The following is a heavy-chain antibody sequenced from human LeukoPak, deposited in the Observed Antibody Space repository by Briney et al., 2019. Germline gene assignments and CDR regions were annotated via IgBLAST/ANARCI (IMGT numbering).Heavy chain of an antibody. J-gene: IGHJ3*02. CDR1: GFTFSSYW. CDR3: ASSSLISGSYHVRDAFDI. CDR2: INSDGSST. V-gene: IGHV3-74*01. D-gene: IGHD1-26*01. Sequence: GGSLRLSCAASGFTFSSYWMHWVRQAPGKGLVWVSRINSDGSSTSYADSVKGRFTISRDNAKNTLYLQMNSLRAEDTAVYYCASSSLISGSYHVRDAFDIWGQGTMVTVSS.